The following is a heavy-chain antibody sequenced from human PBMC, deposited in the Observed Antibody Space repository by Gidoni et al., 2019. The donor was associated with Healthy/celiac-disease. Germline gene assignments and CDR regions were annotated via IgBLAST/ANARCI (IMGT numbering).Heavy chain of an antibody. CDR3: ARSGDLVGTFDP. J-gene: IGHJ5*02. D-gene: IGHD3-10*01. Sequence: PIFGTANYAQKFQGRVTITADKSTSTAYMELSSLRSEDTAVYYCARSGDLVGTFDPWGQGTLVTVSS. CDR2: PIFGTA. V-gene: IGHV1-69*06.